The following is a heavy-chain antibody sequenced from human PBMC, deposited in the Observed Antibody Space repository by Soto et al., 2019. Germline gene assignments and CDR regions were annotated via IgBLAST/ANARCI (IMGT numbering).Heavy chain of an antibody. D-gene: IGHD3-3*01. J-gene: IGHJ4*02. CDR3: ARGTDFWSGAFFDY. V-gene: IGHV4-59*01. CDR2: IYYSGST. Sequence: SETLSLTCTVSGGSISSYYWSWIRQPPGKGLEWIGCIYYSGSTNYNPSLKSRVTISVDTSKNQFSLKLSSVTAADTAVYYCARGTDFWSGAFFDYWGQGTLATVSS. CDR1: GGSISSYY.